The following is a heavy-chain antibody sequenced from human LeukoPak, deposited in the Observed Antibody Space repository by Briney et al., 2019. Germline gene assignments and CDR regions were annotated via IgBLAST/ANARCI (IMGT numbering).Heavy chain of an antibody. Sequence: GASVKVSCKASGYTFIGYYMHWVRQAPGQGLEWMGWINPNSGGTNYAQKFQGWVTMTRDTSISTAYMELSRLRSDDTAVYYCARDRGGSELYYFDYWGQGTLVTVSS. CDR2: INPNSGGT. V-gene: IGHV1-2*04. J-gene: IGHJ4*02. CDR1: GYTFIGYY. CDR3: ARDRGGSELYYFDY. D-gene: IGHD1-7*01.